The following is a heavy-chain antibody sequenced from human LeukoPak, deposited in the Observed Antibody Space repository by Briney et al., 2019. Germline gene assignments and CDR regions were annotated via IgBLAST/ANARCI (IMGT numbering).Heavy chain of an antibody. CDR2: ISWNSGSI. Sequence: GGSLRLSCAASGFTFYDYAMHWVRHAPGKGLEWVSGISWNSGSIVYADSVKGRFTISRDNAKNSLYLQMNSLRAEDTALYYCAKDYYDSSGYYDYWGQGTLVTVSS. V-gene: IGHV3-9*01. CDR3: AKDYYDSSGYYDY. D-gene: IGHD3-22*01. CDR1: GFTFYDYA. J-gene: IGHJ4*02.